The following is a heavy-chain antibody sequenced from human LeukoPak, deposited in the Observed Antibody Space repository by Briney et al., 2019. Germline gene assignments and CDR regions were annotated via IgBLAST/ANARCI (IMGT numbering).Heavy chain of an antibody. Sequence: GGSLRLSCAASGFTFSSYAMSWVRQAPGKGLEWVSAISGGGGSTHYADSVKGRFTISRDNSKNTLYLQMSSLRAGDTAVYYCAKSSYYDSSGYYREYYFDYWGQGTLVTVSS. CDR2: ISGGGGST. J-gene: IGHJ4*02. V-gene: IGHV3-23*01. CDR1: GFTFSSYA. CDR3: AKSSYYDSSGYYREYYFDY. D-gene: IGHD3-22*01.